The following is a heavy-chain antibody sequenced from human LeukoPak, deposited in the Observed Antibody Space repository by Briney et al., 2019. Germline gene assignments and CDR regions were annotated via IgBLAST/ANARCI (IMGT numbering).Heavy chain of an antibody. CDR1: GYTFTGYF. J-gene: IGHJ3*02. V-gene: IGHV1-2*02. CDR2: INPNSGGT. CDR3: ARGSGTLDAFDI. D-gene: IGHD3-10*01. Sequence: ASVKVSCKASGYTFTGYFMNWVRQAPGQGLEWMGWINPNSGGTNYAQKFQGRVTMTRDTSISTAYMELSRLRSDDTAVYYCARGSGTLDAFDIWGQGTMVTVSS.